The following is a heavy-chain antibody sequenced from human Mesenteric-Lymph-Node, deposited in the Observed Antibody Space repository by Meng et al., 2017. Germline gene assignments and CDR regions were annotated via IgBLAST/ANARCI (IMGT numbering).Heavy chain of an antibody. V-gene: IGHV4-31*03. CDR2: IHDSGST. D-gene: IGHD4-17*01. CDR1: GGSISSGGYY. J-gene: IGHJ5*02. Sequence: VQLQGSGPGRVKPSQTRSLTCTVSGGSISSGGYYWSWIRQHPGKGLEWIGYIHDSGSTYYNPSLKSRVTISADTSKNQFSLKLSSVTAADTAVYYCARRYGASAYNWFDPWGQGTLVTVSS. CDR3: ARRYGASAYNWFDP.